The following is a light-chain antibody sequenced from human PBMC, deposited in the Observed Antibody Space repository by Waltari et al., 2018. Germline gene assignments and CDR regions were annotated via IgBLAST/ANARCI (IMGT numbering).Light chain of an antibody. J-gene: IGLJ3*02. CDR2: RNN. Sequence: QSVLTQPPSASGTPGQRVTISCSGSSSNLGRNYVYWYYQFPGTAPKLLISRNNQRPSGVPDRFSGSKSGTAASLAVSGHRSEDEADYYCAAWDDSLSVGVFGGGTRVTVL. V-gene: IGLV1-47*01. CDR1: SSNLGRNY. CDR3: AAWDDSLSVGV.